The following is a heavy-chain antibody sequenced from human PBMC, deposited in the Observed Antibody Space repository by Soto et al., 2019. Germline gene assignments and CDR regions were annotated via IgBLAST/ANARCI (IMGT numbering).Heavy chain of an antibody. CDR1: GGSISSSSYY. J-gene: IGHJ6*03. D-gene: IGHD3-16*02. CDR2: IYYSGST. Sequence: QLQLQESGPGLVKPSETLSLTCTVSGGSISSSSYYWGWIRQPPGKGLEWIGSIYYSGSTYYNPSLKSRVTISVDTSKNQFSLKLSSVTAADTAVYYCARHDRDYIWGSYRYLGRMDVWGKGTTVTVSS. CDR3: ARHDRDYIWGSYRYLGRMDV. V-gene: IGHV4-39*01.